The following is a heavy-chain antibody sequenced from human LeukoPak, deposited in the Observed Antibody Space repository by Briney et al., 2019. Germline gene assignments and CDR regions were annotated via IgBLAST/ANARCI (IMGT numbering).Heavy chain of an antibody. CDR2: IKKDGSEK. Sequence: PGETLRLSCAASGFTFSSYWMSWVRQAPGKGLEWVANIKKDGSEKYSVDSVKGRFTISRDNAKTSLYLQMNTLRAEDTAVYYCARHLSGVTGYTYGRGIDYWGQGTLVTVSS. V-gene: IGHV3-7*01. CDR3: ARHLSGVTGYTYGRGIDY. J-gene: IGHJ4*02. CDR1: GFTFSSYW. D-gene: IGHD5-18*01.